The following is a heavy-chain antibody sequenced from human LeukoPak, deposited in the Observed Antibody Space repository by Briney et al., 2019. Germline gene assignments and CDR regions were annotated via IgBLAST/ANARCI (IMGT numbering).Heavy chain of an antibody. Sequence: GGSLRLSCAASGFTFSSYAMTWVRQAPGKGLEWVSSISGSGGSTYYADSVKGRFTISRDNSKNTLYLQMNSLRAEDTAVYYCAYMRGLYYGIDYWGQGTLVTVSS. CDR1: GFTFSSYA. CDR3: AYMRGLYYGIDY. J-gene: IGHJ4*02. D-gene: IGHD3-10*01. CDR2: ISGSGGST. V-gene: IGHV3-23*01.